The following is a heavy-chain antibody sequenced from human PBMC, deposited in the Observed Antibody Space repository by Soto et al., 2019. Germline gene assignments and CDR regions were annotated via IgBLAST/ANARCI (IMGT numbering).Heavy chain of an antibody. CDR3: AREVGEGATLYYYYGMDV. V-gene: IGHV1-3*01. CDR1: GYTFTSYA. J-gene: IGHJ6*02. Sequence: ASVKVSCKASGYTFTSYAMHWVRQAPGQRIEWMGWINAGNGNTKYSQKFQGRVTITRDTSASTAYMELSSLRSEDTAVYYCAREVGEGATLYYYYGMDVWGQGTTVTVSS. CDR2: INAGNGNT. D-gene: IGHD1-26*01.